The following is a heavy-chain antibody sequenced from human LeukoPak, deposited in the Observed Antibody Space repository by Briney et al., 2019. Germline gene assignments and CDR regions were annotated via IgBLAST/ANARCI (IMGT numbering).Heavy chain of an antibody. Sequence: SETLSLTCTVSGGSISDNYWSWIRQPAGKGLEWIGRIYPSGSTNYSPSLKSRFTMSVDTSKNQFSLRLSSVTAADTAVYYCARDTGYFGSGGFDLWGQGTLVTVSS. D-gene: IGHD3-10*01. V-gene: IGHV4-4*07. J-gene: IGHJ4*02. CDR3: ARDTGYFGSGGFDL. CDR2: IYPSGST. CDR1: GGSISDNY.